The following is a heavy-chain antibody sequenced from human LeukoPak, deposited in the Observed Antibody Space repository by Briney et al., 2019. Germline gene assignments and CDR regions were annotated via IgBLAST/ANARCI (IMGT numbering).Heavy chain of an antibody. Sequence: GGSLRLSCAASGFTFSSYWMSWVRQAPGKGLEWVANIKQDGSEKYYVDSVKGRFTISRDNAKNSLYLQMNSLRADDTAVYYCGKGPGYSVYDNLPHHWGQGTLVTVSS. D-gene: IGHD5/OR15-5a*01. CDR1: GFTFSSYW. CDR3: GKGPGYSVYDNLPHH. J-gene: IGHJ5*02. V-gene: IGHV3-7*01. CDR2: IKQDGSEK.